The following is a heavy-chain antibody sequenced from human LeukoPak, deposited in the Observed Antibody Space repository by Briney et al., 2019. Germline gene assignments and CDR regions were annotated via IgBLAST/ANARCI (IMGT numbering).Heavy chain of an antibody. V-gene: IGHV4-4*07. D-gene: IGHD1-26*01. J-gene: IGHJ5*02. Sequence: KPSQTLSLTCTVSGDSMSGSWGWVRRPAGKGLEWIGRIATSGGTDYNPALKSRMTLSVDTLQNQFPLRLRSITAADTAVYYCARSNSGSYGWFVPWGQGTVVSVSS. CDR3: ARSNSGSYGWFVP. CDR2: IATSGGT. CDR1: GDSMSGS.